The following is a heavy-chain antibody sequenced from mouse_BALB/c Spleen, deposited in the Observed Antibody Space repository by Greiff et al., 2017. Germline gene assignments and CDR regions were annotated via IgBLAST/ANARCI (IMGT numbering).Heavy chain of an antibody. CDR3: ARRYDGLYFDY. CDR2: ISYSGST. Sequence: EVQRVESGPGLVKPSQSLSLTCTVTGYSITSDYAWNWIRQFPGNKLEWMGYISYSGSTSYNPSLKSRISITRDTSKNQFFLQLNSVTTEDTATYYCARRYDGLYFDYWGQGTTLTVSS. V-gene: IGHV3-2*02. CDR1: GYSITSDYA. J-gene: IGHJ2*01. D-gene: IGHD2-3*01.